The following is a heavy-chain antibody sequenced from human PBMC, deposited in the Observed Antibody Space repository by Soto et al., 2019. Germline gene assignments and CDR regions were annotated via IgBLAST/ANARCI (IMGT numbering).Heavy chain of an antibody. J-gene: IGHJ5*02. V-gene: IGHV1-18*01. Sequence: GASVKVSCKATGYTFTSYGISWVRQAPGQGLEWMGWISAYNGSTNYAQKLQGRVTMTTDTSTSTAYMELRSLRSDDTAVYYCAREVPDILTGYYSWFDPWGQGTLVTVSS. CDR3: AREVPDILTGYYSWFDP. CDR2: ISAYNGST. CDR1: GYTFTSYG. D-gene: IGHD3-9*01.